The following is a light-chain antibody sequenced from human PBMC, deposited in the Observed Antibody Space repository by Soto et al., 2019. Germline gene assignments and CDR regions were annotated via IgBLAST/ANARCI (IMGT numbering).Light chain of an antibody. Sequence: QSASVSGSPGQSITISCTGTSRDVGSYNLVSWYQQHPGKAPKLMIYEGSKRPSGVSNRFSGSKSGNTASLTISGLQAEDEADYYCCSYAGSSPLYVFGTGTKLTVL. CDR1: SRDVGSYNL. J-gene: IGLJ1*01. V-gene: IGLV2-23*01. CDR3: CSYAGSSPLYV. CDR2: EGS.